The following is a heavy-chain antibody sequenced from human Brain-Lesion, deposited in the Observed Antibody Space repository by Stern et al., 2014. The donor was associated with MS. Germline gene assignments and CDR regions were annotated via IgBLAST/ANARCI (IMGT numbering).Heavy chain of an antibody. V-gene: IGHV4-61*02. J-gene: IGHJ4*02. CDR3: ARDYGDLEFDL. CDR2: IKARRNT. D-gene: IGHD4-17*01. CDR1: GGPISSHSYY. Sequence: VQLEESGPGLVKPSQTLSLTCTVSGGPISSHSYYWSWIRQPAGTGLECMGHIKARRNTKNNPSLKGRVPIPVDTSKTQLSLRLSSVTASDTAVYYCARDYGDLEFDLWGQGTLVTVSS.